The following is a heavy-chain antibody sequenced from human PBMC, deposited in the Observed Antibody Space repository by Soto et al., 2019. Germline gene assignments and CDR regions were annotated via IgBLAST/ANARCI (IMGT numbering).Heavy chain of an antibody. CDR3: ARDLGEVSAF. D-gene: IGHD3-10*01. CDR1: GFPFRSSS. Sequence: PGGSLRLSCAASGFPFRSSSMNWVRQAPGKGLEWLSSISSSSYYIFYADSVQGRFTISRDNAKNSLYLQMNSLRAEDTAVYYCARDLGEVSAFWGQGTTVTVSS. J-gene: IGHJ6*02. CDR2: ISSSSYYI. V-gene: IGHV3-21*01.